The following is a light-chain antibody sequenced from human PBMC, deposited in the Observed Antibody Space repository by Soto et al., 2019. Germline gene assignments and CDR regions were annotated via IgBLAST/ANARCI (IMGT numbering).Light chain of an antibody. Sequence: EIVLTQSPGTLSLSPGERATLSCRASQSVSNNYLAWYQQKPGQAPRLLIYGASSRATGIPDRFSGSESGTEFTLTISRLEPEDFAVFYCQQYGGSPRTFGQGTRVEIK. CDR2: GAS. V-gene: IGKV3-20*01. CDR1: QSVSNNY. CDR3: QQYGGSPRT. J-gene: IGKJ1*01.